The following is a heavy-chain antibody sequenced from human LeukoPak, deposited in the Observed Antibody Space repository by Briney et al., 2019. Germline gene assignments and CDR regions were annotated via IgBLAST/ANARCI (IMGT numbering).Heavy chain of an antibody. V-gene: IGHV3-30*02. D-gene: IGHD1-14*01. CDR3: ARVTYYDY. Sequence: GGSLRLSCAASGFTFSSYGMHWVRQAPGKGLGWVAFIRYDGSNKYYADSVKGRYTISRDNSKNTLYLQMNSLRAEDTAVYYCARVTYYDYWGQGTLVTVSS. CDR1: GFTFSSYG. J-gene: IGHJ4*02. CDR2: IRYDGSNK.